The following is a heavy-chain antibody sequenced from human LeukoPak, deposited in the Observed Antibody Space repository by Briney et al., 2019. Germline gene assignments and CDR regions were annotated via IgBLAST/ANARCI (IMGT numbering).Heavy chain of an antibody. Sequence: PSETLSLTCTVSGGSISSSSYYWGWIRQPPGKGLEWIGSIYYSGGTYYNPSLKSRVTISVDTSKNQFSLKLSSVTAADTAVYYCARDRPGIAAPWGQGTLVTVSS. CDR1: GGSISSSSYY. CDR2: IYYSGGT. CDR3: ARDRPGIAAP. V-gene: IGHV4-39*07. J-gene: IGHJ5*02. D-gene: IGHD6-13*01.